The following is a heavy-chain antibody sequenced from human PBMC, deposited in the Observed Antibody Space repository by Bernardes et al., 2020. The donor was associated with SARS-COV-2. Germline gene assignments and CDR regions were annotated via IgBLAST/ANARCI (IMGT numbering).Heavy chain of an antibody. CDR1: GYTFTGYY. J-gene: IGHJ6*02. V-gene: IGHV1-2*04. CDR2: INPNSGGT. Sequence: ASVKVSCKASGYTFTGYYMHWVRQAPGQGLEWMGWINPNSGGTNYAQKLQGWVTMTRDTSISTAYMELSRLRSDDTAVYYCARELEYSSSAEKYYYYGMDVRSQGTTVTVSS. CDR3: ARELEYSSSAEKYYYYGMDV. D-gene: IGHD6-6*01.